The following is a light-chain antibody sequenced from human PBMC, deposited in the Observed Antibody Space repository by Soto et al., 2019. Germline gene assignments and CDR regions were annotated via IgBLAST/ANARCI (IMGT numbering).Light chain of an antibody. Sequence: QSALTQPASVSGSPGQSITISCTGTSSDVGGYNYVSWYQQPPGTAPKLLIYDVTNRPSGVPDRFSGSQSGKTASLTISGLQAGDEADYYCSSYTSSSTYVFGTGTKVTVL. CDR1: SSDVGGYNY. CDR2: DVT. V-gene: IGLV2-18*02. CDR3: SSYTSSSTYV. J-gene: IGLJ1*01.